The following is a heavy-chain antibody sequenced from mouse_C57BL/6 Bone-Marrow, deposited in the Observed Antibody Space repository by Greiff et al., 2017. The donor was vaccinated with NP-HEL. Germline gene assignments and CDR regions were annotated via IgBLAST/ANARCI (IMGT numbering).Heavy chain of an antibody. CDR3: ARWRWGENY. J-gene: IGHJ2*01. V-gene: IGHV1-64*01. CDR2: IHPNSGST. CDR1: GYTFTSYW. D-gene: IGHD2-3*01. Sequence: QVHLQHPFSYLLNPVASVKLSCKASGYTFTSYWMHWVKQRPGQGLEWIGMIHPNSGSTNYNEKFKSKATLTVDKSSSTAYMQLSSLTSEDSAVYYCARWRWGENYWGQGTTLTVSS.